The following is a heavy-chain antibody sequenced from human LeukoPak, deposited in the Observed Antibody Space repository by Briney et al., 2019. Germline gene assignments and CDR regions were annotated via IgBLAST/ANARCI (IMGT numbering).Heavy chain of an antibody. J-gene: IGHJ3*02. D-gene: IGHD5-18*01. V-gene: IGHV4-59*01. CDR3: ARDTAMVYDAFDI. CDR1: GGSISSYY. CDR2: IYYSGST. Sequence: PSETLSLTCTVSGGSISSYYWSWIRQPPGKGLEWIGYIYYSGSTNYNPSLKSRVTISVDTSKNQFSLKLSSVTAADTAVYYCARDTAMVYDAFDIWGQGTMVTVSS.